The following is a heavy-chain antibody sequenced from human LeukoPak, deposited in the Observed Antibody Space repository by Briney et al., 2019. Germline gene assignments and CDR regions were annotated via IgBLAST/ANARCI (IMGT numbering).Heavy chain of an antibody. CDR2: ISGSGGST. CDR3: AKDLPYYYGSGKS. V-gene: IGHV3-23*01. J-gene: IGHJ5*02. CDR1: GFTFSSYA. Sequence: PPGGSLRLSCAASGFTFSSYAMSWVRQAPGKGLEWVSAISGSGGSTYYADSVKGRFTISRDNSKNTLYLQMNSLGAEDTAVYYCAKDLPYYYGSGKSWGQGTLVTVSS. D-gene: IGHD3-10*01.